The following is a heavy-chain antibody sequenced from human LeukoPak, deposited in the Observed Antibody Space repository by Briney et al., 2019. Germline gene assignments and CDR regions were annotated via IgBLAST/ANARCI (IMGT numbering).Heavy chain of an antibody. CDR3: ARDRLGIDY. CDR2: IYYSGST. CDR1: GGSISSYY. D-gene: IGHD7-27*01. J-gene: IGHJ4*02. Sequence: SETLSLTCTVPGGSISSYYWSWIRQPPGKGLEWIGYIYYSGSTNYNPSLKSRVTISVDTSKNQFSLKLSSVTAADTAVYYCARDRLGIDYWGQGTLVTVSS. V-gene: IGHV4-59*01.